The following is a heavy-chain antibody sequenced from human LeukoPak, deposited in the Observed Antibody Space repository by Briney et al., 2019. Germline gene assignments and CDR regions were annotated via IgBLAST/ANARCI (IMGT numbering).Heavy chain of an antibody. CDR3: AREDYYDSSGYSYFDY. Sequence: GGSLRLSCAASGFTFSTYWMSWVRQAPGKGLEWVANIKEDGSGKYYVDSVKGRFSISRDNSKNTLYLQMNSLRAEDTAVYYCAREDYYDSSGYSYFDYWGQGTLVTVSS. D-gene: IGHD3-22*01. J-gene: IGHJ4*02. CDR1: GFTFSTYW. CDR2: IKEDGSGK. V-gene: IGHV3-7*01.